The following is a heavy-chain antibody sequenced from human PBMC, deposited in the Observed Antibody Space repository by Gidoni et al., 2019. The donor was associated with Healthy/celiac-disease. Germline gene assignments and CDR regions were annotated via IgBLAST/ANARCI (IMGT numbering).Heavy chain of an antibody. CDR3: ARIPGYCSGGSCYRYYYYYMDV. CDR2: IYYSGST. J-gene: IGHJ6*03. D-gene: IGHD2-15*01. Sequence: QVQLQESGPGLVKPSQTLSLTCTVSGGSISRGGYYWSWIRQHPGKGLEWIGYIYYSGSTYYNPSLKSRVTISVDTSKNQFSLKLSSVTAADTAVYYCARIPGYCSGGSCYRYYYYYMDVWGKGTTVTVSS. V-gene: IGHV4-31*03. CDR1: GGSISRGGYY.